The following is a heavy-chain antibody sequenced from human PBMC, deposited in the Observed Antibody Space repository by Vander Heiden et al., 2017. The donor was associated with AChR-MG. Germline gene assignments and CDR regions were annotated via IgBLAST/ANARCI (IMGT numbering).Heavy chain of an antibody. CDR1: GSTFSGSA. J-gene: IGHJ3*02. V-gene: IGHV3-73*02. D-gene: IGHD1-1*01. CDR3: TRLYTTSFAFDI. Sequence: EVQLVESGGGLVQPGGSLKLSCAVSGSTFSGSAMHWVRQASGKGLEWVGRIKTKANNYATAYAASVKGRFTISRDDSKNTAYLQMNSLKTEDTAMYYCTRLYTTSFAFDIWGQGAMVTVSS. CDR2: IKTKANNYAT.